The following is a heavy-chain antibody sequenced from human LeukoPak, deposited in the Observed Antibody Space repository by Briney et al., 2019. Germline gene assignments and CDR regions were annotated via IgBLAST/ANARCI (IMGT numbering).Heavy chain of an antibody. V-gene: IGHV4-39*02. D-gene: IGHD2-15*01. J-gene: IGHJ4*02. CDR3: AREGSGD. CDR1: GGSIRSSYYY. CDR2: IYDSGST. Sequence: NPSETLSLTCTVSGGSIRSSYYYWGWIRQPPGKGLEWIGSIYDSGSTYYNPSLKSRVTISVDTSKNQFSLKLSSVTAADTAVYYCAREGSGDWGQGTLVTVFS.